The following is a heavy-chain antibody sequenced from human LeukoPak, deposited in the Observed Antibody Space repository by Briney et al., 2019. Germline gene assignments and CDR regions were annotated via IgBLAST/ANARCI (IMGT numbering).Heavy chain of an antibody. D-gene: IGHD2-8*02. CDR3: AARAGFCAGGNCRFYFEK. CDR1: GFNFEDYA. CDR2: ISWNSDTM. V-gene: IGHV3-9*01. J-gene: IGHJ4*02. Sequence: GGSLRLSCAASGFNFEDYAMYWVRQAPGKGLEWVSGISWNSDTMDYADSVKGRFTISRDNAKNSLYLQMNSLRAEDTALYYCAARAGFCAGGNCRFYFEKWGQGTLVIVSS.